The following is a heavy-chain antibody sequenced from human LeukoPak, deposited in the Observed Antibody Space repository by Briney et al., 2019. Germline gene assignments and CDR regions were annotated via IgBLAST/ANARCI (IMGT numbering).Heavy chain of an antibody. CDR1: GGSFSGYH. CDR3: ARGYSSSWYGYNWFDP. Sequence: SETLSLTCAVYGGSFSGYHWSWTRQPPGKGLEWIGEINHSGSTNYNPSLKSRVTISVDTSKNQFSLKLSSVTAADTAVYYCARGYSSSWYGYNWFDPWGQGTLVTVSS. V-gene: IGHV4-34*01. CDR2: INHSGST. D-gene: IGHD6-13*01. J-gene: IGHJ5*02.